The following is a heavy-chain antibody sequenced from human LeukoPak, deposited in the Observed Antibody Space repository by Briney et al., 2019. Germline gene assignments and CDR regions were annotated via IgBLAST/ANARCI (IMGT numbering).Heavy chain of an antibody. Sequence: GGSLRLSCAASGFTFTSYLMSWGRQAPGKGLEWFSCIRGSGGGTSDADSVKDRFTSSRDNSKHTLYLQINSRRHEHMSVCNCPKVRGYMVGGVIMEPKYCFDQWGQGILVTVSS. CDR1: GFTFTSYL. D-gene: IGHD3-10*01. CDR2: IRGSGGGT. V-gene: IGHV3-23*01. CDR3: PKVRGYMVGGVIMEPKYCFDQ. J-gene: IGHJ4*02.